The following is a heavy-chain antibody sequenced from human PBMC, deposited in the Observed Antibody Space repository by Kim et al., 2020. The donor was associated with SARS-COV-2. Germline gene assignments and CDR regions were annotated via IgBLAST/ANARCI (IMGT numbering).Heavy chain of an antibody. Sequence: ASLKGRFIMSRDDSKNTGYLQMNHLRTEDTAVYYCTRYCSGGSCTGDFDYWGQGALVTVSS. CDR3: TRYCSGGSCTGDFDY. J-gene: IGHJ4*02. D-gene: IGHD2-15*01. V-gene: IGHV3-73*01.